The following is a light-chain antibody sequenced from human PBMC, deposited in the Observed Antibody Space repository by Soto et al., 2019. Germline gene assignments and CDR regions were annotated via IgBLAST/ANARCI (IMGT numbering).Light chain of an antibody. CDR1: QSVSSSY. CDR3: QQYGSFPLT. J-gene: IGKJ4*01. V-gene: IGKV3-20*01. CDR2: GAS. Sequence: EIVLTQSPGALSLSPGDRATLSCRASQSVSSSYLAWYQQKPGQAPRLLIYGASSRATGVPDKFSGSGSGADFPLTISRLEPEDFAVYYCQQYGSFPLTYGGGTKVEIK.